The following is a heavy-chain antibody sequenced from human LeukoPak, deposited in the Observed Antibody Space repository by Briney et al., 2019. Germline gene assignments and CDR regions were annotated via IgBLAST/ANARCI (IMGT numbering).Heavy chain of an antibody. Sequence: GGSLRLSCAASGFTFSSYSMNWVRQAPGKGLEWVSSISSSSSYIYYADSVKGRFTISRDNAKNSLYLQMNSLRAEDTAVYYCARVGLEFQQYNWFDPWGQGTLVTVPS. CDR2: ISSSSSYI. CDR3: ARVGLEFQQYNWFDP. D-gene: IGHD3-10*01. CDR1: GFTFSSYS. V-gene: IGHV3-21*01. J-gene: IGHJ5*02.